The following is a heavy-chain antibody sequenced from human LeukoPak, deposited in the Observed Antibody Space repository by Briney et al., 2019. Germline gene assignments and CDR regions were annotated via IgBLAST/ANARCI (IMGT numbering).Heavy chain of an antibody. CDR3: ARGSDVVVPAAKGDWFDP. V-gene: IGHV1-46*01. CDR2: INPSGGST. CDR1: GYTFTSYG. J-gene: IGHJ5*02. D-gene: IGHD2-2*01. Sequence: ASVKVSCKASGYTFTSYGISWVRQAPGQGLEWMGIINPSGGSTSYAQKFQGRVTMTRDTSTSTVYMELSSLRSEDTAVYYCARGSDVVVPAAKGDWFDPWGQGTLVTVSS.